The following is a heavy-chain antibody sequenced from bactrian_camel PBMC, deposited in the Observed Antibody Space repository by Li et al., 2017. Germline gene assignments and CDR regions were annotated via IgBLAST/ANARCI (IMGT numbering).Heavy chain of an antibody. Sequence: VQLVESGGGSVQAGGSRRLSCKVSGLTDAIDCLKWFRQAPGKEREGVASITRIHGGTAYADSVKGRFTISLDNAKNTLYLQMNSLKPEDTAMYYCAESGYCLGAYRCYCDRQSSYAYRGQGTQVTVS. CDR2: ITRIHGGT. D-gene: IGHD1*01. J-gene: IGHJ4*01. V-gene: IGHV3S68*01. CDR3: AESGYCLGAYRCYCDRQSSYAY. CDR1: GLTDAIDC.